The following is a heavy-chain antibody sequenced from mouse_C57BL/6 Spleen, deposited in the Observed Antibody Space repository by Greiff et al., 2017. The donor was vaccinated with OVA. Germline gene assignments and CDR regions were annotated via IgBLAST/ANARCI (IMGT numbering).Heavy chain of an antibody. J-gene: IGHJ4*01. CDR2: IHPNSGST. CDR1: GYTFTSYW. CDR3: ASYDYDGYAMDY. Sequence: QVQLQQPGAELVKPGASVKLSCKASGYTFTSYWMHWVKQRPGQGLEWIGMIHPNSGSTNYNEKFKSKATLTVDKSSSTAYMQLSSLTSEDSAVYDCASYDYDGYAMDYWGQGTSVTVSS. D-gene: IGHD2-4*01. V-gene: IGHV1-64*01.